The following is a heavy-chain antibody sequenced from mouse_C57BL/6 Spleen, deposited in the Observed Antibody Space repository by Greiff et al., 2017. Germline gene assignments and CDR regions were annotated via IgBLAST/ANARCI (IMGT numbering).Heavy chain of an antibody. CDR3: ASDVSSTAAGDFDV. Sequence: VQLQQSGAELVKPGASVKISCKASGYAFSGYWMNWVRQRPGKGLEWIGQIYPGDGDTKYNDKLQGKATLSGDKSSSTAYMQLSGLTSEDSTVYFCASDVSSTAAGDFDVWGTGTTVTVSS. CDR2: IYPGDGDT. V-gene: IGHV1-80*01. CDR1: GYAFSGYW. D-gene: IGHD1-2*01. J-gene: IGHJ1*03.